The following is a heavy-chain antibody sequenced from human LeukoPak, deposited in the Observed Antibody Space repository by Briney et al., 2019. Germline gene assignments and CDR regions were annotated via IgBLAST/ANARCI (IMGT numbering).Heavy chain of an antibody. CDR2: INSDGRST. CDR1: GFTFSSYW. Sequence: PGGSLSLTCAASGFTFSSYWMHWICQAPGKGLVWVSVINSDGRSTSYADSVKGRFTNSRDNAKNTLYLRMNSLRAEDTAVYYCERDRSIDYWGQGTLVTVSS. CDR3: ERDRSIDY. V-gene: IGHV3-74*01. J-gene: IGHJ4*02.